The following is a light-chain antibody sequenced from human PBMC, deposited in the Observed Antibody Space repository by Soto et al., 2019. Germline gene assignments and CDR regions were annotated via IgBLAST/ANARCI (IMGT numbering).Light chain of an antibody. V-gene: IGKV1-8*01. CDR3: QQYYSSSWT. CDR2: AAS. Sequence: AIRMTQSPSSFSASTGDRVTIICRASQGISSYLAWYQQKPGKAPKLLIYAASTLQSGVPSRFSGSGSGTDFTLTISCLQSEDFATYYCQQYYSSSWTFGQGTKLEIK. CDR1: QGISSY. J-gene: IGKJ2*02.